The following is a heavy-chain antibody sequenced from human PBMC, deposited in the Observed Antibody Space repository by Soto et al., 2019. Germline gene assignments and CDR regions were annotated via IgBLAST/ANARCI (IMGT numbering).Heavy chain of an antibody. J-gene: IGHJ3*02. CDR2: IYHSGST. V-gene: IGHV4-4*02. D-gene: IGHD3-10*01. CDR1: RGSISTGNW. CDR3: ARTYEGSCPNSGGYGFES. Sequence: SETLSLTCAVSRGSISTGNWWTWVRQPPGKGLEWIGEIYHSGSTNYNPSLKSRVTISVDKSKNQFSLELNSVTAADTAVYYCARTYEGSCPNSGGYGFESWGQGTMVTVSS.